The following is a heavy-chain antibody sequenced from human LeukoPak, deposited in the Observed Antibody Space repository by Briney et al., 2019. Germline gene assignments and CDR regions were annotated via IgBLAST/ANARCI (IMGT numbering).Heavy chain of an antibody. Sequence: GGSLRLSCTVSGFTFGDYAMSWVRQAPGKGLEWVAVISYDGSNKYYADSVKGRFTISRDNSKNTLYLQMNSLRAEDTAVYYCAKEGDYWGQGTLVTVSS. CDR1: GFTFGDYA. V-gene: IGHV3-30*04. J-gene: IGHJ4*02. CDR3: AKEGDY. CDR2: ISYDGSNK.